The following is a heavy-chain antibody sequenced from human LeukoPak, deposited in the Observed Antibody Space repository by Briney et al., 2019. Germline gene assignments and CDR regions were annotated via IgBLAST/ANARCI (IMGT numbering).Heavy chain of an antibody. CDR2: IYYSGST. D-gene: IGHD4-17*01. V-gene: IGHV4-31*03. J-gene: IGHJ6*02. CDR1: GGSISSGGYY. Sequence: SETLSLTCTVSGGSISSGGYYWSWIRQHPGTGLEWIGYIYYSGSTYYNPSLKSRVTISVDTSKNQFSLKLSSVTAADTAVYYCARDLGYGEPYGMDVWGQGTTVTVSS. CDR3: ARDLGYGEPYGMDV.